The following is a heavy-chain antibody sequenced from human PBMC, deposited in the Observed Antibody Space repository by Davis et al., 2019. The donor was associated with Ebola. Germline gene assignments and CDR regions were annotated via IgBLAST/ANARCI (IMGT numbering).Heavy chain of an antibody. CDR1: GGSFSGYY. CDR2: INHSGSI. V-gene: IGHV4-34*01. CDR3: ARASDSSSSDY. J-gene: IGHJ4*02. Sequence: MPSETLSLTCAVYGGSFSGYYWSWIRQPPGKGLEWIGEINHSGSINYNPSLKSRVTISVDTSKNQFSLKLSSVTAADTAVYYCARASDSSSSDYWGQGTLVTVSS. D-gene: IGHD6-6*01.